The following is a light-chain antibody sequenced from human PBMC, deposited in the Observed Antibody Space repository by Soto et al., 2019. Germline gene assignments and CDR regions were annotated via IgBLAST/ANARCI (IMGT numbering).Light chain of an antibody. Sequence: QSALTQPASVSGPPGQSITISCTGTSSDVGAYNYVSWYQQHPGKAPKLMIYDVTYRSSGVSNRFSGSKSGNTASLAISGLQADDEANDYCSSYTRSSTLIFGGGTKLTVL. CDR1: SSDVGAYNY. CDR2: DVT. J-gene: IGLJ2*01. V-gene: IGLV2-14*03. CDR3: SSYTRSSTLI.